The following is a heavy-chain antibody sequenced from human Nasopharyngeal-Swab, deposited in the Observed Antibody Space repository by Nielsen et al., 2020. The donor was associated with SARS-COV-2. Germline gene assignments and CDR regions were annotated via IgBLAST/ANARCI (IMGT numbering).Heavy chain of an antibody. Sequence: GGSLRLSCAASGFTFSSYYMSWVRQAPGKGLEWVANINQDGSGKYYVDSLKGRFTISRDNAKTSLYLQMNSLRAEDTAVYYCARWDILTGYDVGLDYWGQGILVTVSS. CDR1: GFTFSSYY. D-gene: IGHD3-9*01. J-gene: IGHJ4*02. CDR3: ARWDILTGYDVGLDY. CDR2: INQDGSGK. V-gene: IGHV3-7*01.